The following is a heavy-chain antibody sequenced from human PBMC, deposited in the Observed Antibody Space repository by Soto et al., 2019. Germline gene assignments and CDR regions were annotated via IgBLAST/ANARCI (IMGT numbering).Heavy chain of an antibody. CDR2: ISYDGSNK. Sequence: QVQLVESGGGVVQPGRSLRLSCAASGFTFSSYAMHWVRQAPGMGLEWVAVISYDGSNKYYADSVKGRFTISRDNSKNTLYLQMSSLRAEDTRVYYCARHKRDLRFLEWSYYFDYWGQGTLVTVSS. J-gene: IGHJ4*02. CDR3: ARHKRDLRFLEWSYYFDY. CDR1: GFTFSSYA. V-gene: IGHV3-30-3*01. D-gene: IGHD3-3*01.